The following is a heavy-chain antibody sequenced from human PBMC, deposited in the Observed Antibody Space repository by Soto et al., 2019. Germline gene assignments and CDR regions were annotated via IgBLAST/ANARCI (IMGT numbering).Heavy chain of an antibody. CDR1: GGSVTGDW. D-gene: IGHD3-9*01. CDR3: GREIDYRVEDG. CDR2: IYHSGTT. V-gene: IGHV4-4*02. Sequence: SETLSLTCGVSGGSVTGDWWSWVRQPPGKGLEWIGEIYHSGTTHYNPSLQSRVTMSVDKSKNQFSLTMSAVTAADTAVYYCGREIDYRVEDGGGQGTLVTVSS. J-gene: IGHJ4*02.